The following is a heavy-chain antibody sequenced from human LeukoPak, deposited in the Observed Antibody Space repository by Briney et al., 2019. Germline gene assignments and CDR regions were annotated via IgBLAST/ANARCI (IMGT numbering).Heavy chain of an antibody. D-gene: IGHD4-23*01. CDR3: ARGGGAFDY. CDR2: TCYRSKWYN. J-gene: IGHJ4*02. CDR1: GDSVSSNSAA. V-gene: IGHV6-1*01. Sequence: SQTLSLTCAISGDSVSSNSAAWNWIRQSPSRGLEWLGRTCYRSKWYNGYAVSVRGRITINPDTSKNLFSLQLNSMTPDDTAVYYCARGGGAFDYWSQGTLVTVSS.